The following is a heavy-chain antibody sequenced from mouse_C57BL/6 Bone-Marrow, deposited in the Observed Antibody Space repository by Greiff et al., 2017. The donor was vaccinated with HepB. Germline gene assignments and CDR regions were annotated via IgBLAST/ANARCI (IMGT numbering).Heavy chain of an antibody. CDR1: GYTFTSYW. CDR3: VHGSSWFAY. V-gene: IGHV1-52*01. J-gene: IGHJ3*01. Sequence: QVQLQQPGAELVRPGSSVKLSCKASGYTFTSYWMHWVKQRPIQCLEWIGNIDPSDSDTHYNQKFKDKATLTVDKSSSTAYMRLSSLTSEDSAVYYCVHGSSWFAYWGQGTLVTVSA. D-gene: IGHD1-1*01. CDR2: IDPSDSDT.